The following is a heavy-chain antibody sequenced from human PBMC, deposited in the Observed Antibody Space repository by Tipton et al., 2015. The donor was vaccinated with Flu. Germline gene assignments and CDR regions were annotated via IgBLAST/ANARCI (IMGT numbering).Heavy chain of an antibody. CDR1: GGSFSGYY. CDR2: INHSGTI. J-gene: IGHJ4*02. Sequence: TLSLTCAVYGGSFSGYYWSWIRQPPGKGLEWIGEINHSGTINYNPSLKSRVTISVHTSKNQFSLKLSSVTAADTAVYYCASKVANWGVWEPLDYWGQGTLVTVSS. D-gene: IGHD7-27*01. CDR3: ASKVANWGVWEPLDY. V-gene: IGHV4-34*01.